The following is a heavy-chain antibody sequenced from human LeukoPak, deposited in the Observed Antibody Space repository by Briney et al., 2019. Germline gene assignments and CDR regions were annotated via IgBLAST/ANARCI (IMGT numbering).Heavy chain of an antibody. CDR2: ISNGKT. CDR1: GFPFSSHA. V-gene: IGHV3-23*01. D-gene: IGHD2-15*01. J-gene: IGHJ5*02. CDR3: VREAGYCAPVCVKTNWFDP. Sequence: AGGSLRLSCAASGFPFSSHAMSWVRQPPGKGLEWVAAISNGKTYYADSVRGRFAISRDDFTNTVYLHMNSLRDEDTALYHCVREAGYCAPVCVKTNWFDPWGQGTLVTVSS.